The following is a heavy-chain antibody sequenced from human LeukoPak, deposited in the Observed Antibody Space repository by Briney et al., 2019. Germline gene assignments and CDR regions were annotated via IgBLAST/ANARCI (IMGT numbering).Heavy chain of an antibody. V-gene: IGHV4-39*01. CDR2: IYYSGST. CDR3: ASGWDQFDD. Sequence: SETLSPTCTVSGGSISSSSHCWGWIRQPPGKGLEWIGCIYYSGSTYYNPSLKSRVTISVDTSKNNFSLKLSSVTAADTAVYYCASGWDQFDDWGQGTLVTVSS. D-gene: IGHD1-26*01. J-gene: IGHJ4*02. CDR1: GGSISSSSHC.